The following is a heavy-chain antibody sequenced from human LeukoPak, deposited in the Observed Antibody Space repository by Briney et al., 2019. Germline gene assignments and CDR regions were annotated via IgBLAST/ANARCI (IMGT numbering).Heavy chain of an antibody. D-gene: IGHD3-10*01. CDR3: ARDSVDGSGTYYNDSPDY. J-gene: IGHJ4*02. CDR1: GGTFSSYA. CDR2: ISAYNGNT. V-gene: IGHV1-18*01. Sequence: ASVKVSCKASGGTFSSYAISWVRQAPGQGLEWMGWISAYNGNTDYAQNLRGRLIMTTDTSTSTAYMELRSLRSDDTAVYYCARDSVDGSGTYYNDSPDYWGQGTLVTVSS.